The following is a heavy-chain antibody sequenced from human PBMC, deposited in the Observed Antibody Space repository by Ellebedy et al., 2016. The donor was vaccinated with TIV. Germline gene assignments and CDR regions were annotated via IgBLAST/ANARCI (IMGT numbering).Heavy chain of an antibody. CDR2: IAWDGSAT. J-gene: IGHJ4*02. CDR1: GFTFERYN. D-gene: IGHD6-13*01. Sequence: GGSLRLXXAASGFTFERYNMHWVRQPPGKGLESASIIAWDGSATKYADSVKGRFTISRDNRKNSLYLQMDNLATEDTAFYYCVKDAPNGSIDYWGQGTLVTVSS. CDR3: VKDAPNGSIDY. V-gene: IGHV3-43*01.